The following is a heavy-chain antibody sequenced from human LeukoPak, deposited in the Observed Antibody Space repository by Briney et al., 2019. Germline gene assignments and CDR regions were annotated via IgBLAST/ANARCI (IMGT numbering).Heavy chain of an antibody. V-gene: IGHV4-31*11. Sequence: SQTLSLTCAVSGASINSGAYSWTWIRHRPGEGLEFIGNISYTGDTYFNPSLKSRVAFSVDTSKSHFSLRLTSVTAADTGFYYCARLTPLYGLDYWGQAILATVSS. CDR3: ARLTPLYGLDY. D-gene: IGHD2-2*02. CDR1: GASINSGAYS. CDR2: ISYTGDT. J-gene: IGHJ4*02.